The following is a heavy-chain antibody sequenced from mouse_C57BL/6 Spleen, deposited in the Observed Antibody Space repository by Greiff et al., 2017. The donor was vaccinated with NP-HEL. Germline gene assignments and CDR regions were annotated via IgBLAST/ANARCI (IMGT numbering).Heavy chain of an antibody. J-gene: IGHJ2*01. Sequence: EVQLQQSGPVLVKPGASVKMSCKASGYTFTDYYMNWVKQSHGKSLEWIGVINPYNGGTSYNQKFKGKATLTVDKSSSTAYMELNSLTSEDSAVYYWARKGSYYGSSYDYFDYWGQGTTLTVSS. CDR3: ARKGSYYGSSYDYFDY. D-gene: IGHD1-1*01. V-gene: IGHV1-19*01. CDR2: INPYNGGT. CDR1: GYTFTDYY.